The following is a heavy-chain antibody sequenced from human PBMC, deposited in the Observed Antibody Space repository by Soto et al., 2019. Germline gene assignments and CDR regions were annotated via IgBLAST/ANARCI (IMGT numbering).Heavy chain of an antibody. V-gene: IGHV3-74*01. CDR2: INSDGSRI. CDR1: GFTFSSHW. D-gene: IGHD1-26*01. CDR3: ARGASGGYYMDV. Sequence: EVQLVESGGVLVQPGGSLRLSCAASGFTFSSHWMYWVRQAPGKGLVWVSRINSDGSRINYADSVKGRLTISRDNAKNTVYLEKNSLRAEGTVVYICARGASGGYYMDVLGKGTTVTVSS. J-gene: IGHJ6*03.